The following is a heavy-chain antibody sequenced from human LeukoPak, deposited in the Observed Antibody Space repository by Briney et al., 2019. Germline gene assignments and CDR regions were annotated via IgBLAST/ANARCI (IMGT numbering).Heavy chain of an antibody. CDR1: GFTFSSYW. Sequence: PGGSLRFSCAASGFTFSSYWMHWVRQAPGKGLMWVSRINSDGSSTSYADSVKGRFTISRDNAKNTLYLQMNSLRVEDTAVYYCANSGWYYYFDYWGQGTLVTVSS. J-gene: IGHJ4*02. D-gene: IGHD6-19*01. CDR3: ANSGWYYYFDY. CDR2: INSDGSST. V-gene: IGHV3-74*01.